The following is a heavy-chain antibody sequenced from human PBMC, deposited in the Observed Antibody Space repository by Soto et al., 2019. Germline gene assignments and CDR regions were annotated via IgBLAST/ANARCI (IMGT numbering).Heavy chain of an antibody. CDR2: IHHSGST. CDR3: ARDLGVRGFIIGPDYYYGMDV. Sequence: QVQLQESGPGLVKPSETLSLTCTVSGGSIGSYYWSWIRQPPGKGLEWIGYIHHSGSTNYNPSLKNRVPISVDNAKNQCSLKLSSVTAADTAVYYCARDLGVRGFIIGPDYYYGMDVWGQVTTVTVSS. J-gene: IGHJ6*02. D-gene: IGHD3-10*01. V-gene: IGHV4-59*01. CDR1: GGSIGSYY.